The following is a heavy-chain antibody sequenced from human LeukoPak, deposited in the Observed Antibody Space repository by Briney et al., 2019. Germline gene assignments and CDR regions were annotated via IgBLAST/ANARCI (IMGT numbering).Heavy chain of an antibody. CDR1: RFTFTNYA. CDR2: IKSKTDGGTT. J-gene: IGHJ3*02. Sequence: GGSLRLSCAASRFTFTNYAMSWVRQAPGKGLEWVGRIKSKTDGGTTDYAAPVKGRFTISRDDSKNTLYLQMNSLKTEDTAVYYCTTTFGLYYYDSSGSDDAFDIWGQGTMVTVSS. CDR3: TTTFGLYYYDSSGSDDAFDI. V-gene: IGHV3-15*01. D-gene: IGHD3-22*01.